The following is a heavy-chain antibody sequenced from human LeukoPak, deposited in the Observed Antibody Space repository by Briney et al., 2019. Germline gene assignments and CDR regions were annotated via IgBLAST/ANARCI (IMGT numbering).Heavy chain of an antibody. V-gene: IGHV4-4*02. Sequence: PGGSLRLSCAASGFTFSNAWMSWVRQAPGKGLEWIGEIYHSGSTNYNPSLKSRVTISVDKSKNQFSLKLSSVTAADTAVYYCARGGIVVVPAAIPFDYWGQGTLVTVSS. CDR1: GFTFSNAW. J-gene: IGHJ4*02. CDR2: IYHSGST. D-gene: IGHD2-2*01. CDR3: ARGGIVVVPAAIPFDY.